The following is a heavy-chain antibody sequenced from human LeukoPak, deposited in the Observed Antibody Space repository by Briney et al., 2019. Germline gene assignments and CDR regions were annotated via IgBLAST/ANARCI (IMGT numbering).Heavy chain of an antibody. CDR2: ISAYNGNT. Sequence: GASVKVSCKASGYTFTSYGISWVRQAPGQGLEWMGWISAYNGNTNYAQKLQGRVTMTTDTSTSTAYMELRSLRSDDTAVYYSARDGDYDILTGYYKGPEAFDIWGQGTMVTVSS. D-gene: IGHD3-9*01. J-gene: IGHJ3*02. CDR1: GYTFTSYG. V-gene: IGHV1-18*01. CDR3: ARDGDYDILTGYYKGPEAFDI.